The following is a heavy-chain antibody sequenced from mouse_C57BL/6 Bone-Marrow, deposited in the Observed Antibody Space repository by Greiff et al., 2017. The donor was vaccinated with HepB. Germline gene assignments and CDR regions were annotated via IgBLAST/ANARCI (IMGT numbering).Heavy chain of an antibody. J-gene: IGHJ1*03. CDR3: ARNIGITTVGYFDV. Sequence: QVQLQQSGAELVMPGASVKLSCKASGYTFTSYWMHWVKQRPGQGLEWIGEIDPSDSYTNYNQKFKGKSTLTVDKSSSTAYMQLSSLTSEDSAVYYCARNIGITTVGYFDVWGTGTTVTVSS. D-gene: IGHD1-1*01. V-gene: IGHV1-69*01. CDR2: IDPSDSYT. CDR1: GYTFTSYW.